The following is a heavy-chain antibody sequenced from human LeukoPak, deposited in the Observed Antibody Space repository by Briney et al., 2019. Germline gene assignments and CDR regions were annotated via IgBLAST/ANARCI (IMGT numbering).Heavy chain of an antibody. V-gene: IGHV3-30*02. CDR3: AKDEGYSSSWYFDY. D-gene: IGHD6-13*01. J-gene: IGHJ4*02. CDR2: IRYDGSNK. Sequence: GGSLRLSCAASGFTFSSYGMHWVRQAPGKGLEWVAFIRYDGSNKYYADSVKGRFTISRDNSKNTLYLQMNSLRAEDTAVYYCAKDEGYSSSWYFDYWGQGTLVTVSS. CDR1: GFTFSSYG.